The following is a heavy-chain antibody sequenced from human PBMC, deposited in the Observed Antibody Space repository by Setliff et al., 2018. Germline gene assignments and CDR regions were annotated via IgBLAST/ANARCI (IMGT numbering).Heavy chain of an antibody. D-gene: IGHD1-26*01. CDR1: GGPTIGYY. J-gene: IGHJ4*02. CDR2: IHPWGGSSEST. V-gene: IGHV4-59*08. CDR3: ARGLHSGTYWGTRPLGLGY. Sequence: PSETLSLTCAVSGGPTIGYYWTWIRQAPGKGLEWIGYIHPWGGSSESTNYSPSLKSRITISFDKSKSQFSLKLTSVTVADTAVYYCARGLHSGTYWGTRPLGLGYWGQGSLVTVSS.